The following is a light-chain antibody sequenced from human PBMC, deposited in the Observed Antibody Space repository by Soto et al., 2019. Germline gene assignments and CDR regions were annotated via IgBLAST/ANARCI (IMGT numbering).Light chain of an antibody. Sequence: DIQMTQSPSSLSASVGDRVTITCQASQDITKSLNWFQQKPGKAPALLIYEASNLETGVPSNFTGSGSGTDFTFTISSLQPEHIATYYCQQFHDLPFTFGPGTKVELK. CDR3: QQFHDLPFT. CDR1: QDITKS. V-gene: IGKV1-33*01. CDR2: EAS. J-gene: IGKJ3*01.